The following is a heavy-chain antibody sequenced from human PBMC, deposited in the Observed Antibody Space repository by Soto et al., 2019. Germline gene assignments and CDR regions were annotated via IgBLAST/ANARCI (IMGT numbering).Heavy chain of an antibody. CDR2: IIPIFGTA. Sequence: GASVKVSCKASGGTFSSYAISWVRQAPGQGLEWMGGIIPIFGTANYAQKFQGRVTITADESTSTAYMELSSLRSEDTAVYYCARDRYDYVWDPPPPHYYYGMDVWGQGTTVTVSS. D-gene: IGHD3-16*01. CDR1: GGTFSSYA. CDR3: ARDRYDYVWDPPPPHYYYGMDV. J-gene: IGHJ6*02. V-gene: IGHV1-69*13.